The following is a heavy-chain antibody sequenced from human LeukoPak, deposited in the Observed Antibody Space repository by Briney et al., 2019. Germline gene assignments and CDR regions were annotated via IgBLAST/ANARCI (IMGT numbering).Heavy chain of an antibody. CDR2: IYYSGST. V-gene: IGHV4-30-4*01. CDR1: GGSISSGDYY. CDR3: ARAVVVMGSAAFDI. J-gene: IGHJ3*02. D-gene: IGHD3-22*01. Sequence: SETLSLTCTVSGGSISSGDYYWSWIRQPPGKGLERIGYIYYSGSTYYNPSLKSRVTISVDTSKNQFSLKLSSVTAADTAVYYCARAVVVMGSAAFDIWGQGTMVTVSS.